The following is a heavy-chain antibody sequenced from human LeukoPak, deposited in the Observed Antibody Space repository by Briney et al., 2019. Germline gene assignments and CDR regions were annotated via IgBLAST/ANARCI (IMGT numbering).Heavy chain of an antibody. CDR2: VSTTGIST. V-gene: IGHV3-23*01. D-gene: IGHD2-21*01. CDR1: GFTFSSSG. J-gene: IGHJ6*03. CDR3: ASSISGKYYMVA. Sequence: HPGGSLRLSCAASGFTFSSSGMNWVRQAPGKGMEWVSGVSTTGISTYYTDSVKGRFTISRDNSKNTLFLQMNSLRVEDTAIYYCASSISGKYYMVAWGKGATVTVSS.